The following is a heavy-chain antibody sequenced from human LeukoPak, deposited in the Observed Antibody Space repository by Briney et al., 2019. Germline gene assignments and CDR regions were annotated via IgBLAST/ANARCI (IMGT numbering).Heavy chain of an antibody. V-gene: IGHV3-23*01. CDR2: ISGSGGST. Sequence: PGGSLRLSCAASGFTFSSYAMSWVRQAPGKGLEWVSAISGSGGSTYYADSVKGRFTISRDNSKNTLYLQMNSLRAEDTAVYYCAKGGSGSYPYYYYYMDVWGKGTTVTVSS. CDR3: AKGGSGSYPYYYYYMDV. CDR1: GFTFSSYA. D-gene: IGHD3-10*01. J-gene: IGHJ6*03.